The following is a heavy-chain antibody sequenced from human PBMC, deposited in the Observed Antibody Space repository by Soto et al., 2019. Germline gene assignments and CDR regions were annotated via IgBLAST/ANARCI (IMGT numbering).Heavy chain of an antibody. CDR2: MNPNSGNT. J-gene: IGHJ4*02. CDR1: GYTFTSYD. V-gene: IGHV1-8*01. CDR3: ARSPSVGATWVLY. Sequence: QVQLVQSGAEVKKPGASVKVSCKASGYTFTSYDINWVRQATGQGLEWMGWMNPNSGNTGYAQKFQGIVNMTRNTSISTAYMELSSLRSEDTAMYYCARSPSVGATWVLYWGQGTLVTVSS. D-gene: IGHD1-26*01.